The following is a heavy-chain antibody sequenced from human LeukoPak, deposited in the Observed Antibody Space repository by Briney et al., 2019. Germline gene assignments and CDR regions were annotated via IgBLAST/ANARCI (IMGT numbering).Heavy chain of an antibody. J-gene: IGHJ4*02. CDR1: GASIRTYF. CDR3: ARDIGLAH. Sequence: SETLSLTCTVSGASIRTYFWSWFRQPAGKGLEWIGRVHSNGDTFYNPSLESRVTVSMDTSKNQFALNLTSLTAADTAVYYCARDIGLAHWGQGTLVTVSS. D-gene: IGHD3-16*02. V-gene: IGHV4-4*07. CDR2: VHSNGDT.